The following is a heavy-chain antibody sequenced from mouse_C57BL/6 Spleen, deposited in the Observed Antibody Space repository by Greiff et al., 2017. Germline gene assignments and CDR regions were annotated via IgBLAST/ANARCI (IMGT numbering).Heavy chain of an antibody. V-gene: IGHV5-17*01. D-gene: IGHD1-1*01. Sequence: EVKLVESGGGLVKPGGSLKLSCAASGFTFSDYGMHWVRQAPEKGLEWVAYISSGSSTIYYADTVKGRFTISRDNAKNTLFLQMTSLRAEDTAMYYCARGGTTVAPFAYWGQGTLVTVSA. CDR3: ARGGTTVAPFAY. CDR2: ISSGSSTI. CDR1: GFTFSDYG. J-gene: IGHJ3*01.